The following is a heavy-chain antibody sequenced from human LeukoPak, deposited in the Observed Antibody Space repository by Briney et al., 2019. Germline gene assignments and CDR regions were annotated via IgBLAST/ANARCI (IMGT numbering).Heavy chain of an antibody. CDR2: MNPNSGDT. J-gene: IGHJ4*02. CDR3: ARDARHCTSSSCYSFYLDS. D-gene: IGHD2/OR15-2a*01. Sequence: VASVKVSCKASGYTFTGYYMHWVRQAPGQGLDWMGWMNPNSGDTKYAQKFQGRVTMTRDTSISTGYMELKWLRSDDTAVYYCARDARHCTSSSCYSFYLDSWGQGTLVTVSS. CDR1: GYTFTGYY. V-gene: IGHV1-2*02.